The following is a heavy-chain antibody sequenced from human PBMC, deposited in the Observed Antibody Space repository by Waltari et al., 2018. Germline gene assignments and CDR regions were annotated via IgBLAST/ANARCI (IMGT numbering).Heavy chain of an antibody. V-gene: IGHV4-61*02. CDR1: GGSISSGRYY. CDR2: IYTSGST. J-gene: IGHJ4*02. CDR3: ARADDYVWGSYPRD. D-gene: IGHD3-16*01. Sequence: QVQLQESGPGLVKPSQTLSLTCTVSGGSISSGRYYWSWIRQPAGKGLEWIGRIYTSGSTNYNPSLKSRVTISVDTSKNQFSLKLSSVTAADTAVYYCARADDYVWGSYPRDWGQGTLVTVSS.